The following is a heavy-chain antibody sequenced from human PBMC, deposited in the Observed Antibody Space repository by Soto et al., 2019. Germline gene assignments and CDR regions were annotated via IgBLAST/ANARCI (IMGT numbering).Heavy chain of an antibody. CDR2: ISTYNSNT. CDR1: GYTFTNYG. V-gene: IGHV1-18*04. Sequence: QVQLVQSGGEVKKPGASVKVSCKASGYTFTNYGISWVRQAPGQGLEWLGWISTYNSNTNSAPRLQGRLTMTTDTCTSTAYMELRSLNSVDTAVYYCASDVRDSCSGGECFYFDYWGQGTLVTVYS. J-gene: IGHJ4*02. CDR3: ASDVRDSCSGGECFYFDY. D-gene: IGHD2-15*01.